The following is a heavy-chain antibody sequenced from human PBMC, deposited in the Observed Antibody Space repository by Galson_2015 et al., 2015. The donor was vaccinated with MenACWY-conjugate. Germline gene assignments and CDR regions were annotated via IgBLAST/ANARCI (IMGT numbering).Heavy chain of an antibody. Sequence: SLRLSCAASGFTFSKCAMSWVRQAPGKGLEWVSGISASGGDIDYADSVKGRFTISRDNSKNTVYLQMNSLRAEDTAVYHCAKGANYYDSSGKRYDAFYIWGQGTMVTVSS. V-gene: IGHV3-23*01. D-gene: IGHD3-22*01. J-gene: IGHJ3*02. CDR1: GFTFSKCA. CDR3: AKGANYYDSSGKRYDAFYI. CDR2: ISASGGDI.